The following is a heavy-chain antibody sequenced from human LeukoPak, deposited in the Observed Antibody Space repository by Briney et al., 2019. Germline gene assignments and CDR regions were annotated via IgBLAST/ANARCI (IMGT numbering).Heavy chain of an antibody. CDR1: GFTFSNAW. CDR3: TTDHAVQWMEWYYFDY. Sequence: GGSLRLSCAASGFTFSNAWMSWVRQAPGKGLEWVGRIKSKTDGRTTDYAAPVKGRFTISRDDSKNTLYLQMNSLKTEDTAVYYCTTDHAVQWMEWYYFDYWGQGTLVTVSS. V-gene: IGHV3-15*01. J-gene: IGHJ4*02. D-gene: IGHD6-19*01. CDR2: IKSKTDGRTT.